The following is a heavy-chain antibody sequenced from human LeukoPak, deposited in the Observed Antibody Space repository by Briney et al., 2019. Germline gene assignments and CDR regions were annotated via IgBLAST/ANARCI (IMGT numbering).Heavy chain of an antibody. CDR2: IYYSGST. Sequence: SETLSLTCTVSGGSISSDYWSWIRQPPGKGLEWIGYIYYSGSTNYNPSLKSRVTISVDTSKNQFSLKLSSVTAADTAVYYCARVSSSSWYGYYMDVWGKGTTVTVSS. J-gene: IGHJ6*03. D-gene: IGHD6-13*01. CDR3: ARVSSSSWYGYYMDV. CDR1: GGSISSDY. V-gene: IGHV4-59*01.